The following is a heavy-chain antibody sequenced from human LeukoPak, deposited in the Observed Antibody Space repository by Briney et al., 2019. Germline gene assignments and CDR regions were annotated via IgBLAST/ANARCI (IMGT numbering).Heavy chain of an antibody. J-gene: IGHJ4*02. CDR3: TRVVNGGHFDY. D-gene: IGHD2-8*01. CDR1: GASINDFY. CDR2: VYHTGTS. V-gene: IGHV4-4*07. Sequence: SETLSLTCSVSGASINDFYWAWIRQPPGKGPEWVGHVYHTGTSGYHPSLKSRVAMSLDTSKNQVSLKLRSVTAADTAVYFCTRVVNGGHFDYWGQGTLVTVSS.